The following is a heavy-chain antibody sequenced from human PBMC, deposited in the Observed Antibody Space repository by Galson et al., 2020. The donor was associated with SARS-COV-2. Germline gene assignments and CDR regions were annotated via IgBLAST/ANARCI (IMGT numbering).Heavy chain of an antibody. V-gene: IGHV3-23*01. CDR2: ISGSGGST. CDR1: GFSFSIYA. D-gene: IGHD6-13*01. CDR3: AKVLPTLIAASNWFDP. Sequence: GGSLRLSCAASGFSFSIYAMNWVRQVPAPGKGLEWVSGISGSGGSTYYADSVKGRFTISRDNSKNTLYLQMNSLRAEDTAVYYCAKVLPTLIAASNWFDPWGQGTLVTVSS. J-gene: IGHJ5*02.